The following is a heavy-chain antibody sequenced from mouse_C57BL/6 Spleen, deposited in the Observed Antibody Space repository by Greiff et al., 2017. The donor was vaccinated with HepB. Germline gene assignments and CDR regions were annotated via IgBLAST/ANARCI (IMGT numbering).Heavy chain of an antibody. J-gene: IGHJ1*03. CDR2: ISYDGSN. D-gene: IGHD1-1*01. V-gene: IGHV3-6*01. CDR1: GYSITSGYY. CDR3: AREGHLHYYGSSSLWYFDV. Sequence: EVQLQESGPGLVKPSQSLSLTCSVTGYSITSGYYWNWIRQFPGNKLEWMGYISYDGSNNYNPSLKNRISITRDTSKNQFFLKLNSVTTEDTATYYCAREGHLHYYGSSSLWYFDVWGTGTTVTVSS.